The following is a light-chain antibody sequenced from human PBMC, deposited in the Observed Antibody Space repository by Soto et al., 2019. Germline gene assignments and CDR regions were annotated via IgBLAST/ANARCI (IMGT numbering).Light chain of an antibody. CDR2: AAS. J-gene: IGKJ2*01. CDR3: QPSYSTLYS. CDR1: QSISSY. V-gene: IGKV1-39*01. Sequence: DIQMTQSPSSLSASVGDRVTITCRASQSISSYLNWYQQKPGKAPKLLIYAASSLQSGVPSRFSGSGSGTDFTLTISSLQPEDFATYYCQPSYSTLYSSGQGTNQEIK.